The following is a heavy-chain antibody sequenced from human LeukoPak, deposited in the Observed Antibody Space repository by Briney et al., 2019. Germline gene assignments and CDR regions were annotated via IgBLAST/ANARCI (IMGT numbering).Heavy chain of an antibody. J-gene: IGHJ3*01. CDR2: IYPGDSDT. Sequence: GESLKISCKGSGYSFTSYWIGWVRQMPGKGLEWMGIIYPGDSDTRYSPSFQGQVTISADKSISTAYLQWSSLKASDTAMYYCARPMWIQLWGRPPDAFDVWGQGTMVPVSS. CDR3: ARPMWIQLWGRPPDAFDV. CDR1: GYSFTSYW. D-gene: IGHD5-18*01. V-gene: IGHV5-51*01.